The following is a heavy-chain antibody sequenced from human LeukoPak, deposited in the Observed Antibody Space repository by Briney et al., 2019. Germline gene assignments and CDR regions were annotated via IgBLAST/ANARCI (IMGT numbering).Heavy chain of an antibody. D-gene: IGHD6-19*01. CDR1: GFTFSTYA. J-gene: IGHJ4*02. V-gene: IGHV3-64D*06. CDR2: ISSNGGST. CDR3: VKDTVAGTPTYYFDY. Sequence: SGGSLRLSCSASGFTFSTYAMHWVRQAPGKGLEYVSAISSNGGSTYYADSVKGRFTISRDNSKNTLYLQMSSLRAEDRAVYYCVKDTVAGTPTYYFDYWGQGTLVTVSS.